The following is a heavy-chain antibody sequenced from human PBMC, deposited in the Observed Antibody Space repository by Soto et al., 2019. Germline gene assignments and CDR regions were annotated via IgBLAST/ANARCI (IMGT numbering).Heavy chain of an antibody. V-gene: IGHV1-18*01. Sequence: QVQLVQSGAEVKQPGASVKVSCKASGYTFTSYGISWVRQAPGQGLEWMGWISAYNGNTNYAQKLQGRVTMTTDTSTRTGYMELRSMRSDATAVYYSARDFPPEYYYNSSGYYYYGMDVWGQGTTVTVSS. J-gene: IGHJ6*02. CDR3: ARDFPPEYYYNSSGYYYYGMDV. CDR1: GYTFTSYG. D-gene: IGHD3-22*01. CDR2: ISAYNGNT.